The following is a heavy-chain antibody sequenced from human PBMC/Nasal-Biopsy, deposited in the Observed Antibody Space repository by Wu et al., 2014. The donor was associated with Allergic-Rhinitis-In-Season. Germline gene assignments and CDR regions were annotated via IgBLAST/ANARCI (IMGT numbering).Heavy chain of an antibody. CDR2: IDWDNDR. CDR1: GFSLDSFSVLSPSTTGMG. V-gene: IGHV2-70*04. D-gene: IGHD3-9*01. Sequence: ALVKPTQTLTLTCTFSGFSLDSFSVLSPSTTGMGVGWIRQPPGKAPEWLARIDWDNDRFYRESLRTRLAISKDTSKNQVVLTMTNMDPVDTATYFCGRLDILTGYHIDYWGQGALVTVSS. CDR3: GRLDILTGYHIDY. J-gene: IGHJ4*02.